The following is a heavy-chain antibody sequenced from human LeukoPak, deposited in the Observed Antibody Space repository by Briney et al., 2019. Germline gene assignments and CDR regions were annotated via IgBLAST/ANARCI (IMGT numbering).Heavy chain of an antibody. J-gene: IGHJ4*02. CDR3: ARERENYYDSSGYPTSYYFDY. CDR1: GFTFSSYS. D-gene: IGHD3-22*01. V-gene: IGHV3-48*01. Sequence: GGSLRLSCAASGFTFSSYSMNWVRQAPGKGLEWVSYISSSSSTIYYADSVKGRFTISRDNAKNSLYLQMNSLRAEDTAVYYCARERENYYDSSGYPTSYYFDYWGQGTLVTVSS. CDR2: ISSSSSTI.